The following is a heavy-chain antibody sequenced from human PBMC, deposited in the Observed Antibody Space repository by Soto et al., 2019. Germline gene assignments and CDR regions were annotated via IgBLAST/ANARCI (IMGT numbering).Heavy chain of an antibody. V-gene: IGHV3-30*18. CDR2: ISYDGSNK. CDR1: GFTFSSYG. Sequence: GWSLRLSCAASGFTFSSYGMHWVRQAPGKGLEWVAVISYDGSNKYYADSVKGRFTISRDNSKNTLYLQMNSLRAEDTAVYYCAKQSNCGGDCYNKGGDYYYGMDVWGQGTTVTV. D-gene: IGHD2-21*02. J-gene: IGHJ6*02. CDR3: AKQSNCGGDCYNKGGDYYYGMDV.